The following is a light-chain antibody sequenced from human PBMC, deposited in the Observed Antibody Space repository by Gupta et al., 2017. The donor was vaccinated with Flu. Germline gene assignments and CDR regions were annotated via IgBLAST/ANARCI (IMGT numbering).Light chain of an antibody. CDR1: QSISTY. CDR2: GAS. J-gene: IGKJ1*01. V-gene: IGKV1-39*01. CDR3: QQSYNTPWT. Sequence: PSSLSASVGDRVTITCRASQSISTYLNWYQQKPGKAPNLLIYGASSLQGGVPSRFSGGGSGTDFTLTISSLQPEDFATYYCQQSYNTPWTFGQGTEVELK.